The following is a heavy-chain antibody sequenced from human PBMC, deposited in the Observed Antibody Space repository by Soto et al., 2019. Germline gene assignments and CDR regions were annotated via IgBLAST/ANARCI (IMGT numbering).Heavy chain of an antibody. CDR3: VKDQRRSSSWYSGCFDY. V-gene: IGHV3-64D*06. CDR1: GFTFSSYA. CDR2: ISSNGGST. D-gene: IGHD6-13*01. J-gene: IGHJ4*02. Sequence: PGESLKISCAASGFTFSSYAMHWVRQAPGKGLEYVSAISSNGGSTYYADSVKGRFTISRDNSKNTLYLQMSSLRAEDTAVYYCVKDQRRSSSWYSGCFDYWGQGTLVTVSS.